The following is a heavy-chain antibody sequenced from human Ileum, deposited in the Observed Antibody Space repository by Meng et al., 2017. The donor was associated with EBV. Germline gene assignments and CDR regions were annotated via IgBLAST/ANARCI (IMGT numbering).Heavy chain of an antibody. V-gene: IGHV4-4*02. D-gene: IGHD6-19*01. CDR2: IYHSGST. CDR3: ARVGQWLPIDY. Sequence: VHVAAAGPGLVKTSGHLSLTCADSGGSISSSNVWSWVRQPPGKGLEWIGEIYHSGSTNYNPSLKSRVTISVDKSKNQFSLNLSSVTAADTAVYYCARVGQWLPIDYWGQGTLVTVSS. CDR1: GGSISSSNV. J-gene: IGHJ4*02.